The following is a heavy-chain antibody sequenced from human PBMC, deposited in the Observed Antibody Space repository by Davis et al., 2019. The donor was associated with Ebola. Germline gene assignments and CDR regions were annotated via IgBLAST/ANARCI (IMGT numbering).Heavy chain of an antibody. J-gene: IGHJ6*02. CDR3: ARGRNDFWSGYLYYYYYHGMDV. CDR2: MNPNSGNT. CDR1: GYTFTSYD. D-gene: IGHD3-3*01. V-gene: IGHV1-8*02. Sequence: AASVKVSCKASGYTFTSYDINWVRQATGQGLEWMGWMNPNSGNTGYAQKFQGRVTMTRTTSISTAYMELSSLRSEDTAVYYCARGRNDFWSGYLYYYYYHGMDVWGQGTTVTVSS.